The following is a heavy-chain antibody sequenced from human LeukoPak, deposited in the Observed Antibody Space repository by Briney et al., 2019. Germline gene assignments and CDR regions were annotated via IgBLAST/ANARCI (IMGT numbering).Heavy chain of an antibody. CDR1: GGSISSSSYY. Sequence: SETLSLTCTVSGGSISSSSYYWGWIRQPPGKGLEWIGSIYYSGSTYYNPSLKSRVTISVDTSKNPFSLKLSSVTAADTAVYYCARCKGTGDLESYGMDVWGQGTTVTVSS. D-gene: IGHD7-27*01. CDR2: IYYSGST. V-gene: IGHV4-39*01. J-gene: IGHJ6*02. CDR3: ARCKGTGDLESYGMDV.